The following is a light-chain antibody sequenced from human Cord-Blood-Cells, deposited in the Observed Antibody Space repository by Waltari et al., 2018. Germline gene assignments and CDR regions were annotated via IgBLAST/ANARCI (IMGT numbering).Light chain of an antibody. CDR1: QSVRSN. CDR2: GTS. V-gene: IGKV3-15*01. J-gene: IGKJ3*01. Sequence: EIVLTQPPATLSVSPGERATLSCRASQSVRSNLAWYQQKPGQAPRLLIYGTSTRATGIPARFSGSGSGTEFTLTISRLHSEDVAVYYCQQNNNWPFTFGPGTKVDIK. CDR3: QQNNNWPFT.